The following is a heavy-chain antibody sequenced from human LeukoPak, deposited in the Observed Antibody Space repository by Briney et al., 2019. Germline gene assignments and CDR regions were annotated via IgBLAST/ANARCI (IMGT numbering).Heavy chain of an antibody. D-gene: IGHD2-15*01. CDR2: INPNSGGT. CDR1: GYTFTGYY. V-gene: IGHV1-2*02. CDR3: ARDCSGGSCYVD. Sequence: VASVKVSCKASGYTFTGYYMHWVRQAPGQGLEWMGWINPNSGGTNYAQKFQGRFTMTRDTSISTAYMELSRLRSDDTAVYYCARDCSGGSCYVDWGQGTLVTVSS. J-gene: IGHJ4*02.